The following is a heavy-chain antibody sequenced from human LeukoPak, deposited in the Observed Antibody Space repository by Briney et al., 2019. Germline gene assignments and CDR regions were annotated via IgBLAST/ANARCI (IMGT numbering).Heavy chain of an antibody. V-gene: IGHV3-21*04. CDR2: ISSSSSYI. J-gene: IGHJ4*02. CDR3: AKLGGYYDFWSGQLDY. Sequence: GGTLRLSCAASGFTFSSYGMSWVRQAPGKGLEWVSSISSSSSYIYYTDSVKGRFTISRDNAKNSLYLQMNSLRAEDTAVYYCAKLGGYYDFWSGQLDYWGQGTLVTVSS. CDR1: GFTFSSYG. D-gene: IGHD3-3*01.